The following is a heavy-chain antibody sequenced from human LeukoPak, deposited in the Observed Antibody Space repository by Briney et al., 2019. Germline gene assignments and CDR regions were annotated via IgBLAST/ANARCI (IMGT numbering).Heavy chain of an antibody. J-gene: IGHJ5*02. D-gene: IGHD6-13*01. Sequence: SETLSLTCTVSGGSISSGDYFWSWIRQPPGKGLEWIGYIYYSGSTYYNPSLKSRVTMSLDTSKNQFSLKLSSVTAADTAVYYCARHSAAGPWGQGTLVTVSS. CDR3: ARHSAAGP. V-gene: IGHV4-30-4*08. CDR1: GGSISSGDYF. CDR2: IYYSGST.